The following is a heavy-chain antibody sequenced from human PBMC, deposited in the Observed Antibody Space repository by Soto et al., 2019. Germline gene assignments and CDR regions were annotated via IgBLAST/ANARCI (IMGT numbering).Heavy chain of an antibody. J-gene: IGHJ4*02. D-gene: IGHD3-16*01. CDR2: MKEDGSEK. Sequence: EVQLVESGGDLVQPGGSLRLSCAASGFTFSHYWMTWVRQAPGKGLEWVANMKEDGSEKNKVDSVKGRFTISRDNAKNSLYLQMNSLRAEDTAIYYCARGGSESDYWGQGTLVTVSS. V-gene: IGHV3-7*01. CDR3: ARGGSESDY. CDR1: GFTFSHYW.